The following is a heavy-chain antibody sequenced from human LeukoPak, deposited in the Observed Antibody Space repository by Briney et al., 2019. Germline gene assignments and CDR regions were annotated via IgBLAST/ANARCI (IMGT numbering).Heavy chain of an antibody. CDR2: ISSSSSYI. D-gene: IGHD6-13*01. V-gene: IGHV3-21*01. CDR3: ARDPNIAAAGSHLDAFDI. CDR1: GFTFSSYS. Sequence: PGGSLRLSCAASGFTFSSYSMNWVRQAPGKGLEWVSSISSSSSYIYYADSVKGRFTISRDNAKNSLYLQMNSLRAEDTAVYYCARDPNIAAAGSHLDAFDIWGQGTMVTVSS. J-gene: IGHJ3*02.